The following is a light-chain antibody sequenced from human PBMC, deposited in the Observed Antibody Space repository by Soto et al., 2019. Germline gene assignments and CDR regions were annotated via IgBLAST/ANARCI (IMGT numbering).Light chain of an antibody. J-gene: IGKJ4*01. CDR1: QSVSSSY. CDR2: GAS. Sequence: EIVLTQSPGTLSLSPGERATLSCRASQSVSSSYLAWYQQIPAQAPELLIYGASSRPTGVPDRFSGSGSGTDFTLTISSLEPEDFAAYYCQQYATSPQTFGGGTKVEIK. V-gene: IGKV3-20*01. CDR3: QQYATSPQT.